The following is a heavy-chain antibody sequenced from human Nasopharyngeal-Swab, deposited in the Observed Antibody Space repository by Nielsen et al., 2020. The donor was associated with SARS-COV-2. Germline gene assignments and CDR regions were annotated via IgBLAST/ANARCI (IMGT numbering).Heavy chain of an antibody. J-gene: IGHJ4*02. CDR3: ARRGNGYQPYYLDS. D-gene: IGHD3-22*01. CDR1: GYNFANYW. Sequence: GESLKISCKGAGYNFANYWIGWVRQMPGKGLEWMGVIFAGDSDTRYSPSFQGQVTISVDRSIGTAYLEWSSLKASDTAMYYCARRGNGYQPYYLDSWGQGTLVTVSS. V-gene: IGHV5-51*01. CDR2: IFAGDSDT.